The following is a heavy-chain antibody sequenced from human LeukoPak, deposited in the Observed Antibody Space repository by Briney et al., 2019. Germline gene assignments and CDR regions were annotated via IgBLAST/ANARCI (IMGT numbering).Heavy chain of an antibody. CDR2: IWYDGSNK. Sequence: GGSLGLSCAASGFTFSSYGMHWVRQAPGKGLEWVAVIWYDGSNKYYADSVKGRFTISRDNSKNTLYLQMNSLRAEDTAVYYCAREYATTYYYDSSGYQDNWFDPWGQGTLVTVSS. D-gene: IGHD3-22*01. J-gene: IGHJ5*02. CDR1: GFTFSSYG. CDR3: AREYATTYYYDSSGYQDNWFDP. V-gene: IGHV3-33*01.